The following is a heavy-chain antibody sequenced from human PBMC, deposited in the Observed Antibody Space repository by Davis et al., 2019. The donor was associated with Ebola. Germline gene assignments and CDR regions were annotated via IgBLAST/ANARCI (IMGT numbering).Heavy chain of an antibody. Sequence: PGGSLRLSCAASGFTFSSYAMHWVRQAPGKGLEWVAVISYDGSNKYYADSVKGRFTISRDNSKNTLYLQMNSLRAEDTAVYYCGYDYVWGTATEDYWGQGTLVTVSS. D-gene: IGHD3-16*01. CDR2: ISYDGSNK. CDR3: GYDYVWGTATEDY. V-gene: IGHV3-30-3*01. J-gene: IGHJ4*02. CDR1: GFTFSSYA.